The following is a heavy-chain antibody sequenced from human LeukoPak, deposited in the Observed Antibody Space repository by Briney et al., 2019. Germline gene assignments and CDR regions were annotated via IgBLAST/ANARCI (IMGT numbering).Heavy chain of an antibody. CDR1: GYTFTSYY. CDR2: INPSDGRT. V-gene: IGHV1-46*01. Sequence: ASVKVSCKASGYTFTSYYIHWVRQAPGQGLEWMGIINPSDGRTNYAQRFQGRVTVSRDTSTNIVYMELYSLRSEDTAVYYCARDGNSPLAFDYWGQGTLVTVSS. D-gene: IGHD4-23*01. J-gene: IGHJ4*02. CDR3: ARDGNSPLAFDY.